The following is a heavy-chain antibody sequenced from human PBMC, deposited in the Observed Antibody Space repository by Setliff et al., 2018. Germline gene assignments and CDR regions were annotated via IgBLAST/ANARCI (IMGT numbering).Heavy chain of an antibody. CDR3: ARAVDSSGYFPFWYFDL. J-gene: IGHJ2*01. CDR1: GGSVSPYF. D-gene: IGHD3-22*01. CDR2: IYHNGNT. V-gene: IGHV4-59*02. Sequence: SETLSLTCTVSGGSVSPYFWSWIRQPPGKGLEWIGYIYHNGNTNFNPSLKSRVNMSVDTSNNQFVLNLKAVTAADTAVYYCARAVDSSGYFPFWYFDLWGRGTLVTVSS.